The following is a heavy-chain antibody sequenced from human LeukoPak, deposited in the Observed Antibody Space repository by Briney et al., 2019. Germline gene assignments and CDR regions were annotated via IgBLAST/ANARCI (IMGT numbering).Heavy chain of an antibody. CDR3: ARDLSGSQSLYDY. CDR2: IWYDGSNK. V-gene: IGHV3-33*01. J-gene: IGHJ4*02. D-gene: IGHD1-26*01. Sequence: GGSLRLSCAASGFTFTKYGMHWVRQAPGKGLEWVAVIWYDGSNKYYRGSVKGRFTISRDNSKNTLYLQMNSLRAEDTAVYYCARDLSGSQSLYDYWGQGTLVTVSS. CDR1: GFTFTKYG.